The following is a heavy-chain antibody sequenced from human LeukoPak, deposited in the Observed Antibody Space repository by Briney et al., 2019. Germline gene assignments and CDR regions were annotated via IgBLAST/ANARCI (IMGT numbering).Heavy chain of an antibody. V-gene: IGHV5-51*01. J-gene: IGHJ6*03. CDR1: GYSCTSYW. CDR2: IYPGDSDT. D-gene: IGHD3-22*01. CDR3: ARRARGYSYDSSGNYMDV. Sequence: GESLKISCKGSGYSCTSYWIGWVRQMPGKGLEWMGIIYPGDSDTRYSPSFQGQVTISADKSISTAYLQWSSLKASDTAMYYCARRARGYSYDSSGNYMDVWGKGTTVTVSS.